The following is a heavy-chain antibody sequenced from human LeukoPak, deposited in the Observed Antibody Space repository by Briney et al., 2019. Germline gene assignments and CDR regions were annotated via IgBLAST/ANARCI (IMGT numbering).Heavy chain of an antibody. J-gene: IGHJ6*02. CDR2: ISYDGSNK. CDR1: GFTFSSYA. CDR3: ARSVGATSSYYYGMDV. Sequence: TGGSLRLSCAASGFTFSSYAMHWVRQAPGKGLEWVAVISYDGSNKYYADSVKGRFTISRDNSKNTLYLQMNSLRAEDTAVYYCARSVGATSSYYYGMDVWGQGTTVTVSS. V-gene: IGHV3-30*04. D-gene: IGHD1-26*01.